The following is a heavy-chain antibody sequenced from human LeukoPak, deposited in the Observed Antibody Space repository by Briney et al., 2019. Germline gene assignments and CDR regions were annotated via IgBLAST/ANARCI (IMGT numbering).Heavy chain of an antibody. D-gene: IGHD5-12*01. CDR3: ARGPAATIYYYMDV. CDR1: EFTFSSYG. Sequence: GGSLRLSCAASEFTFSSYGMHWVRQAPGKGLEWVAFIRYDGSNKYYADSVKGRFTISRDNAKNSLYLQMNSLRAEDTAVYYCARGPAATIYYYMDVWGKGTTVTVSS. CDR2: IRYDGSNK. J-gene: IGHJ6*03. V-gene: IGHV3-30*02.